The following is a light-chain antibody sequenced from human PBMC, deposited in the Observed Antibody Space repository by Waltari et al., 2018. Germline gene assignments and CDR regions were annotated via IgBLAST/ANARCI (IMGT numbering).Light chain of an antibody. CDR1: QDIRKN. J-gene: IGKJ4*01. CDR3: QQYADLPLT. Sequence: DIQMTQSPSSLSASVGDRVTITCQASQDIRKNLNWFQRKPGKAPQVLIFDASNSQAAVPSRFSGSGSGTDFAFTISSLQPEDIGTYYCQQYADLPLTFGGGTRVEIK. V-gene: IGKV1-33*01. CDR2: DAS.